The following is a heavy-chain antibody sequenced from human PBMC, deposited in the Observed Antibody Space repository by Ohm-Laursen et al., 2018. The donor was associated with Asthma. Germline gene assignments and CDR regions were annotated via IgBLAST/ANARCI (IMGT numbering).Heavy chain of an antibody. J-gene: IGHJ3*02. Sequence: SLRLSCAASGFTFSDYYMSWIRQAPGKGLEWVSYISSSSSYTNYADSVKGRFTISRDNAKNSLYLQMNSLRAEDTAVYYCARENIVVVVAAINAFDIWGQGTMVTVSS. V-gene: IGHV3-11*06. CDR2: ISSSSSYT. D-gene: IGHD2-15*01. CDR1: GFTFSDYY. CDR3: ARENIVVVVAAINAFDI.